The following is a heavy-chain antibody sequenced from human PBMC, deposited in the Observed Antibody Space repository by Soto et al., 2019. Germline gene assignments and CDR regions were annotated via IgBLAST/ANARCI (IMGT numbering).Heavy chain of an antibody. D-gene: IGHD6-13*01. CDR3: AKSSSSWYAEDWFDP. V-gene: IGHV1-69*13. J-gene: IGHJ5*02. Sequence: ASVKVSCKASGDMFSTYTITWMRQAPGQGLEWMGGIIPIFGTANYAQKFQGRVTITADESTSTAYMELSSLRSEDTAVYYCAKSSSSWYAEDWFDPWGQGTLVTVSS. CDR2: IIPIFGTA. CDR1: GDMFSTYT.